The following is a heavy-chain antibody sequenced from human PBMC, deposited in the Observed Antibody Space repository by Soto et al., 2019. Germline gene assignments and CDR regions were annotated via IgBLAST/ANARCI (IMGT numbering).Heavy chain of an antibody. J-gene: IGHJ4*02. D-gene: IGHD1-26*01. CDR1: GYTFTCYY. Sequence: ASVKVSCKASGYTFTCYYMHWVRQAPGQGLEWMGWINPNSGGTNYGQKFQGRVTMTRDTSISTAYMELSRLRSDDTAVYYCARDGRGDEAPMDYWGQGTLVTVSS. V-gene: IGHV1-2*02. CDR2: INPNSGGT. CDR3: ARDGRGDEAPMDY.